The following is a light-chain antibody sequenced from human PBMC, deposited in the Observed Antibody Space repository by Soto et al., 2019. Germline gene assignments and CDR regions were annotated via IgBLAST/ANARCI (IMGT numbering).Light chain of an antibody. V-gene: IGKV1-39*01. Sequence: DIQMTQSPSSLSASIGDRLIITCRTSQGVSTFLTWYRQKAGEAPRLLIYTASSLQSGVPSRFSGGGSGTEFTLTINSLQPEDFGTYFCQQSYSSPFTFGPGTSVDVK. CDR1: QGVSTF. CDR3: QQSYSSPFT. J-gene: IGKJ3*01. CDR2: TAS.